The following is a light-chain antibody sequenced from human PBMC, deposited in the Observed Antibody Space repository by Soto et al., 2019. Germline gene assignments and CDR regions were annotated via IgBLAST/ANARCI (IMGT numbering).Light chain of an antibody. Sequence: QSALTQPPSASGSPGQSVTISCTGTSSDVGGYNYVCWYQQYPGKAPKLMIYEVSKRPSGVPDRFSGSKSGNTASLTVSGLQAEDEADYYCSSYAGSNNYVFGTGTKVTVL. CDR1: SSDVGGYNY. CDR3: SSYAGSNNYV. V-gene: IGLV2-8*01. J-gene: IGLJ1*01. CDR2: EVS.